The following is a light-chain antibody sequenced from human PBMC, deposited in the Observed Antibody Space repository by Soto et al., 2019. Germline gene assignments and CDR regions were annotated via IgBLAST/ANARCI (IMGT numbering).Light chain of an antibody. J-gene: IGKJ1*01. CDR3: QQYNKWPRT. CDR2: GAS. Sequence: IVMTQSPATLSVSPGERATLSCRASQSVSSNLAWYQQKPGQAPRLLIYGASTRATGIPARFSGSGSGTEFTLTISSLQSEDFAVYYCQQYNKWPRTIGQGNKV. CDR1: QSVSSN. V-gene: IGKV3-15*01.